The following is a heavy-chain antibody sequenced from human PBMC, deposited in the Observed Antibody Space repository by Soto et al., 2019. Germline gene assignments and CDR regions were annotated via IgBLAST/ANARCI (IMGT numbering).Heavy chain of an antibody. CDR3: ARDSFRMFIVGVVIPPPQLANLITGTTFFLGPVADYGMDV. V-gene: IGHV1-46*01. D-gene: IGHD3-3*02. J-gene: IGHJ6*02. CDR2: INPSGGST. Sequence: VASVKVSCKASGYTFTSYAMHWVRQAPGQGLEWMGIINPSGGSTSYAQKFQGRVTMTRDTSTSTVYMELSSLRSEDTAVYYCARDSFRMFIVGVVIPPPQLANLITGTTFFLGPVADYGMDVWGQGTTVTVSS. CDR1: GYTFTSYA.